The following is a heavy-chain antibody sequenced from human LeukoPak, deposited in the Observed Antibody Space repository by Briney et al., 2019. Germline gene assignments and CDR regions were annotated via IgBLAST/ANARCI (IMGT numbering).Heavy chain of an antibody. J-gene: IGHJ1*01. V-gene: IGHV3-74*01. Sequence: PGGSLRVSCAASGFTFSSYWMHWVRQAPGKGLVWVSRIKSDGSTRYADSVKGRFTVSRDNAKNTVSLQMNSLRAEDTGVYYCARAPSEIGGYYPEYFRHWGQGTLVIVSS. D-gene: IGHD3-22*01. CDR2: IKSDGST. CDR3: ARAPSEIGGYYPEYFRH. CDR1: GFTFSSYW.